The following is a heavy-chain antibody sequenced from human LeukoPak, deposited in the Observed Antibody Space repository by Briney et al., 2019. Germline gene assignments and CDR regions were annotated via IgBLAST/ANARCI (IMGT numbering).Heavy chain of an antibody. J-gene: IGHJ4*02. V-gene: IGHV3-74*01. CDR2: IAGDGSST. CDR3: ARGRPHGNDY. Sequence: GGSLRLSCAASGFTFSSYWMNWVRQAPGKGLVWVSRIAGDGSSTTYADSVKGRFSISRDNAKNTLYLQMNSLRVEDTAVYYCARGRPHGNDYWGQGTLVTVSS. D-gene: IGHD4-23*01. CDR1: GFTFSSYW.